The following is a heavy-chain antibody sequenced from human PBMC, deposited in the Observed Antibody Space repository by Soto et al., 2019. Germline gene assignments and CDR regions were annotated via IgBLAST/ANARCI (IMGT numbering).Heavy chain of an antibody. CDR2: IYYSGST. CDR1: GGSISSGDYY. D-gene: IGHD3-22*01. CDR3: ARGRAVDYYDSSGYFGY. J-gene: IGHJ4*02. Sequence: QVQLQESGPGLVKPSQTLSLTCTASGGSISSGDYYWSWIRQPPGKGLEWIGYIYYSGSTYYNPSLKSRVTISVDTSKNQFSLKLSSVTSADTAVYYCARGRAVDYYDSSGYFGYWGQGTLFTVSS. V-gene: IGHV4-30-4*01.